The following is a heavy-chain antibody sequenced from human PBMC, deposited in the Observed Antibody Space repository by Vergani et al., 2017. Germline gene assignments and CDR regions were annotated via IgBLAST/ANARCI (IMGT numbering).Heavy chain of an antibody. CDR3: ARDSYGSGSYHGDY. CDR1: GGSFSGYY. D-gene: IGHD3-10*01. V-gene: IGHV4-34*01. Sequence: QVQLQQWGAGLLKPSETLSLTCAVYGGSFSGYYWGWIRQPPGKGLEWIGEINHSGSTNYNPSLKSRVTISVDTSKNQFSLKLSSVTAADTAVYYCARDSYGSGSYHGDYWGQGTLVTVSS. J-gene: IGHJ4*02. CDR2: INHSGST.